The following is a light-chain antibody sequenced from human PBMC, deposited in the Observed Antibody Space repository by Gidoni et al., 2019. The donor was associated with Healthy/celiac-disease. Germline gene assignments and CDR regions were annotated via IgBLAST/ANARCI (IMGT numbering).Light chain of an antibody. Sequence: SYELTQPPSVSVSPGQTASITCSGDKLGDKYACWYQQKPGQSLVLVIYHDSQRPSGIPERFSGSNSGNTATLTISGTQAMDEADYYCQAWDISTVIFGGGTKLTVL. J-gene: IGLJ2*01. CDR2: HDS. CDR1: KLGDKY. V-gene: IGLV3-1*01. CDR3: QAWDISTVI.